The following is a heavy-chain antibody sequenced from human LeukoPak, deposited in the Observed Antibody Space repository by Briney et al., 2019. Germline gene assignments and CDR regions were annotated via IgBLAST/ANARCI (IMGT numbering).Heavy chain of an antibody. CDR1: GYTFNSYG. D-gene: IGHD6-19*01. CDR3: ARAVADTKWGLEYYYYYMDV. CDR2: ISAYNGHT. Sequence: ASVKVSCKASGYTFNSYGISWVRQAPGQGLEWMGWISAYNGHTNYAQKFQGRVTMTTDTSTSTAYMELRSLRSDDTAVYYCARAVADTKWGLEYYYYYMDVWSKGTTVTISS. V-gene: IGHV1-18*01. J-gene: IGHJ6*03.